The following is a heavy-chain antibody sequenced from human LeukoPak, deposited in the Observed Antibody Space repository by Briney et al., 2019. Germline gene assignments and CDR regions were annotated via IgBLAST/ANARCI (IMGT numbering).Heavy chain of an antibody. CDR1: GGSISSSSYY. CDR3: ARDRRYYDSSGLGYFDL. Sequence: SETLSLTCTVSGGSISSSSYYWGWIRQPPGRGLEWIGSIYYSGSTYYNPSLKSRVTISVDTSKNQFSLKLSSVTAADTAVYYCARDRRYYDSSGLGYFDLWGRGTLVTVSS. J-gene: IGHJ2*01. V-gene: IGHV4-39*07. CDR2: IYYSGST. D-gene: IGHD3-22*01.